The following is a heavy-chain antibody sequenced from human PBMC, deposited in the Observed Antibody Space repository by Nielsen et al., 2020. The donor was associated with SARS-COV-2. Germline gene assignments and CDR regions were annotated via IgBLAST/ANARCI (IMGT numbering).Heavy chain of an antibody. D-gene: IGHD3-22*01. V-gene: IGHV3-7*03. CDR1: EFTFSAYW. J-gene: IGHJ4*02. CDR3: ARDGGSSGYYKLDH. CDR2: IRQDGADI. Sequence: GGSLRLSCVGSEFTFSAYWMSWVRQAPGKGLEWVANIRQDGADIYYMDSVKGRFTISRGNAQNSLFLQMTSLRPEDTATYYCARDGGSSGYYKLDHWGQGTLVTVSS.